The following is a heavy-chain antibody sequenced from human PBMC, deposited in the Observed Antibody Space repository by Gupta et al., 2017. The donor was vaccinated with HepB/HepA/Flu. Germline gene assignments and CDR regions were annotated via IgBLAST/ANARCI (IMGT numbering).Heavy chain of an antibody. CDR3: AKFDVDLDF. J-gene: IGHJ4*02. CDR2: ISGGGGTT. Sequence: EVPLLESGGNLVQPGETLRLSCAASGFTFSSYTMSWVRQAPGKGLEWVAAISGGGGTTYYAGSVKGRFTISRDNSKNTLYLQLNSLRAEDTAVYYCAKFDVDLDFWGQGTLVTVSS. V-gene: IGHV3-23*01. D-gene: IGHD3-10*02. CDR1: GFTFSSYT.